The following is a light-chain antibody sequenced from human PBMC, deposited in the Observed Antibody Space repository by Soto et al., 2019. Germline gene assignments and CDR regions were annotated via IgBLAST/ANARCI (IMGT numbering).Light chain of an antibody. CDR2: DAS. CDR1: QSVSSY. J-gene: IGKJ1*01. Sequence: SVLTQSPAPLSLSLEKRATLSGRASQSVSSYLAWYQQKPGQGPRLLIYDASNRATGVSARFSGSGYGTDFTLTISSLQSEDVTVYYCQQYDDRPRTFGQGTKVDI. V-gene: IGKV3-11*01. CDR3: QQYDDRPRT.